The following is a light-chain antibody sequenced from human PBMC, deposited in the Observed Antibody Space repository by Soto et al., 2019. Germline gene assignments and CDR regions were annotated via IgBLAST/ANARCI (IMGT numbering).Light chain of an antibody. J-gene: IGLJ1*01. Sequence: QSVLTQPASVSGSPGQSITISCSGTTSDVGGYNLVSWYQQHTAKAPKLLIYEGTQRPSEVSSRFSGSKSGNTASLTISGLQAEDEADYYCCSYASSSSYVFGTGTKLTV. CDR2: EGT. CDR1: TSDVGGYNL. V-gene: IGLV2-23*01. CDR3: CSYASSSSYV.